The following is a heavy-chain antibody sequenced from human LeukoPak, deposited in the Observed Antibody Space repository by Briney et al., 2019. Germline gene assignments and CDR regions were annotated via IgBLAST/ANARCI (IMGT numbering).Heavy chain of an antibody. Sequence: PSETLSLTCAVYGGSFSGYYWSWIRQPPGKGLEWIGEINHSGSTNYNPSLKSRVTISVDTSKNQFSLKLSSVTAADTAVYYCARGPQRGAVAGTRNYWGQGTLVTVSS. V-gene: IGHV4-34*01. CDR1: GGSFSGYY. J-gene: IGHJ4*02. CDR2: INHSGST. CDR3: ARGPQRGAVAGTRNY. D-gene: IGHD6-19*01.